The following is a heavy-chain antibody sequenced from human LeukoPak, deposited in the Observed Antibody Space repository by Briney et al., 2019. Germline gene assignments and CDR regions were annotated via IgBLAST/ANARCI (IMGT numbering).Heavy chain of an antibody. V-gene: IGHV1-8*01. CDR3: ARGPPPYCSGDSCYSFLYFRH. J-gene: IGHJ1*01. Sequence: ASLKLSCTASGYTFTNYDINWVRQAPGQGLEWMGCINPNRGNTGYAQSFQGRFTLTRSTSKSTPYMQLNTLRSEDTAVYYCARGPPPYCSGDSCYSFLYFRHWGQGTLVTVS. D-gene: IGHD2-15*01. CDR1: GYTFTNYD. CDR2: INPNRGNT.